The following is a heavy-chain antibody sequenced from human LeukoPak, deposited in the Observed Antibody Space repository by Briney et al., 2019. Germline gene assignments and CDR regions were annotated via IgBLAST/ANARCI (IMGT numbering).Heavy chain of an antibody. V-gene: IGHV3-30*04. J-gene: IGHJ4*02. Sequence: GRSLRLSCAASGFPFSGYAMHWVRQAPGKGLEWVAIISYDGNNNYYADSVKGRFYISRDNSKNTLYLQMSSLTTEDTAVYYCARHRGSTMTIPYFDYWGQGTLVTVSS. CDR1: GFPFSGYA. CDR2: ISYDGNNN. CDR3: ARHRGSTMTIPYFDY. D-gene: IGHD4-17*01.